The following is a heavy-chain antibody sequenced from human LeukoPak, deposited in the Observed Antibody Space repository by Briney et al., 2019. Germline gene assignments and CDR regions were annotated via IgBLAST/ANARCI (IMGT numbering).Heavy chain of an antibody. CDR3: ARGLYCSSTSCYSGWFDP. Sequence: AAVKVSCKASGGTFSSYAINWVRQAPGQGREWMGGIIPILGTTNYAQKFQGRVTITADGPTNTAHMELSSLRSEDPAVYYCARGLYCSSTSCYSGWFDPWGQGTLVTVSS. J-gene: IGHJ5*02. V-gene: IGHV1-69*01. CDR1: GGTFSSYA. CDR2: IIPILGTT. D-gene: IGHD2-2*01.